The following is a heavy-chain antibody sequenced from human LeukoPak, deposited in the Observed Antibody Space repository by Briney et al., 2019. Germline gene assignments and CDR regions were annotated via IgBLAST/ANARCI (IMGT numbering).Heavy chain of an antibody. Sequence: GSLRLSCAASGFTFSSYAMIWVRQAPGKGLEWVSTISGSGGTTYYADSVTGRFTISRDNSKNTLYLQMNSLRAEDTAVYYCAKRGGSGNYYFDYWGQGTLVTVSS. J-gene: IGHJ4*02. CDR2: ISGSGGTT. CDR3: AKRGGSGNYYFDY. CDR1: GFTFSSYA. D-gene: IGHD3-10*01. V-gene: IGHV3-23*01.